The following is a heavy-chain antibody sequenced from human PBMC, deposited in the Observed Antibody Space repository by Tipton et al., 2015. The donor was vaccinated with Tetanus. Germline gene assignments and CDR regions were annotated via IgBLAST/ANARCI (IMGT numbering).Heavy chain of an antibody. CDR3: ARRDPGASPSDY. Sequence: TLSLTCIVSGASISSSSHYWGWIRQPPGKGLEWIGSISYSGSTYQNPSPKSRVTISVDTSKNQFSLKLSSVTAADTAVYYCARRDPGASPSDYWGQGTLVTVSS. CDR1: GASISSSSHY. V-gene: IGHV4-39*01. D-gene: IGHD4-17*01. CDR2: ISYSGST. J-gene: IGHJ4*02.